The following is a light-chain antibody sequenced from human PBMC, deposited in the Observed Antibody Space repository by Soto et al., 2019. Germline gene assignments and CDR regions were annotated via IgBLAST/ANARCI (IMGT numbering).Light chain of an antibody. CDR1: SSDVGGYDY. CDR2: DVS. V-gene: IGLV2-14*03. CDR3: SSYTSSSLYV. Sequence: QSALTQPASVSGSPGQPITISCTGTSSDVGGYDYVSWYQHHQGKAPKLMIYDVSNRPSGVSNRFSGSKSGNTASMTISGLQAEYEADYYCSSYTSSSLYVFGTGTKLTVL. J-gene: IGLJ1*01.